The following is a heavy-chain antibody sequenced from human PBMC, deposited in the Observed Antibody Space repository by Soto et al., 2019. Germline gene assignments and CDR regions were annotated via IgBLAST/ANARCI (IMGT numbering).Heavy chain of an antibody. J-gene: IGHJ6*03. CDR2: IYYSGST. V-gene: IGHV4-59*01. CDR1: GGSISSYY. CDR3: AANRGVRLGYYYYYYMDV. D-gene: IGHD1-1*01. Sequence: SETLSLTCTVSGGSISSYYWSWIRQPPGKGLEWIGYIYYSGSTNYNPSLKSRVTISVDTSKNQFSLKLSSVTAADTAVYYFAANRGVRLGYYYYYYMDVWGKGTTVTVSS.